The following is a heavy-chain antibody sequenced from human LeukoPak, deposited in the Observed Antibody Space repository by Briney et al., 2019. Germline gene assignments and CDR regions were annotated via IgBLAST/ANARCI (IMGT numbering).Heavy chain of an antibody. J-gene: IGHJ4*02. CDR3: ARDTGYYYGSGSYYSDY. D-gene: IGHD3-10*01. CDR2: VRNDGTTE. CDR1: GFSFTLYG. Sequence: PGGSLRLSCAASGFSFTLYGMHWVRQAPGKGLEWVAIVRNDGTTEYYTDSVKGRFTISRDNAKNSLYLQMNSLRAEDTAVYYCARDTGYYYGSGSYYSDYWGQGTLVTVSS. V-gene: IGHV3-30*02.